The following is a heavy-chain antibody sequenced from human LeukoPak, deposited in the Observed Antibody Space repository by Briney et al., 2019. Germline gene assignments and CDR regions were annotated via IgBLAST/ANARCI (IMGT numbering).Heavy chain of an antibody. CDR3: ARVRPRRYYFDY. J-gene: IGHJ4*02. V-gene: IGHV1-8*03. Sequence: ASVKVSCKASGYTFTSYDINWVRQATGQGLEWMGWMNPNSGNTGYAQKFQGRVTITRNTSISTAYMELSSLRSEDTAVYYCARVRPRRYYFDYRGQGTLVTVSS. CDR2: MNPNSGNT. CDR1: GYTFTSYD.